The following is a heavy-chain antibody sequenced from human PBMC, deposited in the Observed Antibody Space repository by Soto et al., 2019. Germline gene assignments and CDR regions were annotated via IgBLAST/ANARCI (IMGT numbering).Heavy chain of an antibody. CDR3: AKVRYSSPMGYYYGMDV. Sequence: SVKVSCKASRVAFSKFIVTWVRQAPGLGLEWVGGIIPIFGTANYAQKFQGRVTITADESTSTSYMEVNNLRAEDTAVYYCAKVRYSSPMGYYYGMDVWGQGTTVTVSS. J-gene: IGHJ6*02. CDR2: IIPIFGTA. CDR1: RVAFSKFI. D-gene: IGHD6-19*01. V-gene: IGHV1-69*13.